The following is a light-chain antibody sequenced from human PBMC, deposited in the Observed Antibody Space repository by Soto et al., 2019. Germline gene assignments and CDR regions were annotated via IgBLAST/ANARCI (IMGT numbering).Light chain of an antibody. V-gene: IGLV2-11*01. CDR3: CSYAGSYTFAV. J-gene: IGLJ2*01. CDR2: DVR. CDR1: SSDVGGYNY. Sequence: QSALTQPRSVSGSPGQSVTISCTGTSSDVGGYNYVSWYQQHPGKAPKLMIYDVRERPSGVPDRFSGSKSGSTASLTISGLQAEDEADYYCCSYAGSYTFAVFGGGTKLTVL.